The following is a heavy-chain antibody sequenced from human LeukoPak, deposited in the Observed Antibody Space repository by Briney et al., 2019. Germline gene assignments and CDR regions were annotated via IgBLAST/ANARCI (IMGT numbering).Heavy chain of an antibody. V-gene: IGHV3-21*06. Sequence: GGSLSLPCEASGFSFSMYDMTWVRQAPGKGLEYVSSISSRSTYRFSADSVRGRFTISRDDAKNLLFLHMNSLRGDDTAVYYCARLGPGRDVSNSFDLWGQGTLVTVSS. J-gene: IGHJ4*02. CDR1: GFSFSMYD. D-gene: IGHD5-24*01. CDR2: ISSRSTYR. CDR3: ARLGPGRDVSNSFDL.